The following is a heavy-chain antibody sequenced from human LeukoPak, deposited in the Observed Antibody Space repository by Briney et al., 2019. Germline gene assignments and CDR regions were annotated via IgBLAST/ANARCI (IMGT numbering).Heavy chain of an antibody. J-gene: IGHJ4*02. CDR2: ISYDGSNK. Sequence: GRSLRLSCAASAFTFSNYGMHWVRQAPGKGLEWVAVISYDGSNKYYADSVKGRFTISRDNSKNTLYLQMNSLRAEDTAVYYCARVPDYYGSGSYFDYWGQGTLVTVSS. CDR3: ARVPDYYGSGSYFDY. V-gene: IGHV3-30*03. CDR1: AFTFSNYG. D-gene: IGHD3-10*01.